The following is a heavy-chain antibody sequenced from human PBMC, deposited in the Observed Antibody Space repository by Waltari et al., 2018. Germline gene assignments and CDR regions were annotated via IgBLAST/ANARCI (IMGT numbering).Heavy chain of an antibody. D-gene: IGHD2-2*01. Sequence: EVQLVESGGGLVQPGGSLRLSCAASGITFSSYAMSWVRQAPGKGLEWVSAISGSGNSTNSADSVKGRFTISRDKSKNTLYLQMNSLRAEDTAVYYCAKESRAAMGWEYDYWGQGTLVTVSS. J-gene: IGHJ4*02. CDR1: GITFSSYA. CDR2: ISGSGNST. CDR3: AKESRAAMGWEYDY. V-gene: IGHV3-23*04.